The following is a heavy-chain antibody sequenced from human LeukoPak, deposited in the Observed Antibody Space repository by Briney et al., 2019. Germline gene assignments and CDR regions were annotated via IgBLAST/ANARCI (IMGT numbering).Heavy chain of an antibody. V-gene: IGHV3-30*18. D-gene: IGHD3-10*01. CDR3: AQVVYYGSHGYIDN. Sequence: PGRSLRLSCAASGFTFSSYGMHWVRQAPDKGLEWVAVISHDGSSYYYADPVKGRFIISRDNSENKLYLQMNSLRAEDTAVYYCAQVVYYGSHGYIDNWGQGTLVTVSS. CDR1: GFTFSSYG. J-gene: IGHJ4*02. CDR2: ISHDGSSY.